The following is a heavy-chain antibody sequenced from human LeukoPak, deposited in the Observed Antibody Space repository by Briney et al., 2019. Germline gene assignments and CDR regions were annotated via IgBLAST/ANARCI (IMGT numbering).Heavy chain of an antibody. Sequence: PGGSLRLSCAASGFTVSNNYMIWVRQAPGKVLEWVSLIYSGGSTYYSDSVRGRFATSRDNSKNTLYLQMSSLRAEDTAVYYCAGHSEMDVWGQGITVTVSS. CDR2: IYSGGST. D-gene: IGHD6-13*01. CDR3: AGHSEMDV. CDR1: GFTVSNNY. V-gene: IGHV3-53*01. J-gene: IGHJ6*02.